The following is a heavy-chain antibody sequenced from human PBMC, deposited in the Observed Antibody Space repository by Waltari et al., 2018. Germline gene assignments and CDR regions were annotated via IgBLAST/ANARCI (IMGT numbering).Heavy chain of an antibody. J-gene: IGHJ6*03. D-gene: IGHD2-2*02. CDR2: INSDGRST. CDR3: ARRVVPAAIGFYMDV. Sequence: EVQLVESGGGLVQPGGSLRLSCAASGFTFSSYWMHWVRQAPGKGLVWVSHINSDGRSTSYADAVKGRFTISRDNAKNTLYLQMNSLRAEDTAVYYCARRVVPAAIGFYMDVWGKGTTVTISS. V-gene: IGHV3-74*01. CDR1: GFTFSSYW.